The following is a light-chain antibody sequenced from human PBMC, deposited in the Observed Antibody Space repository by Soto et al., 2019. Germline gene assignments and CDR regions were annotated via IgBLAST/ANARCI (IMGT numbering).Light chain of an antibody. J-gene: IGKJ3*01. CDR1: QNVNRF. V-gene: IGKV1-39*01. Sequence: DIQMTQSPSSLSASVGDSVTITCRASQNVNRFLHWYQQRPGKAPKLLIYATSTLQTGVPSRFTGSGFGTEFTLNISRLQPEDFGTYFCQQSYFSQFTFGPGTKVDIK. CDR3: QQSYFSQFT. CDR2: ATS.